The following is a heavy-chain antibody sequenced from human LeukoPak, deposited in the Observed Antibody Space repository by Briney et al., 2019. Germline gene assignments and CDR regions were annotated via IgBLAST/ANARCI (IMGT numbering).Heavy chain of an antibody. V-gene: IGHV3-7*01. CDR3: AKDLRSSADSKMGAADY. J-gene: IGHJ4*02. CDR2: IKEDGSEK. Sequence: GGSLRLSCAASGFTFNNYWMSWVRQAPGKGLQWVANIKEDGSEKFHVGSVRGRFTISRDNAKNSLYLQMNSLRAEDTAVYYCAKDLRSSADSKMGAADYWGQGTLVTVSS. D-gene: IGHD1-26*01. CDR1: GFTFNNYW.